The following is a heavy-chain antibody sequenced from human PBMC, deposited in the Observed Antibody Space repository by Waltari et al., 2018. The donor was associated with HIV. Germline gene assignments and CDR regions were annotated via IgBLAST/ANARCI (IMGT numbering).Heavy chain of an antibody. CDR1: GYTFTAYY. V-gene: IGHV1-2*02. CDR3: VRQMTFYDAFDI. Sequence: QVQLLQSGAEVKKPGASVNVSCKASGYTFTAYYIHWVRQAPGQGLEWMGWVYPNTGDTNYAQKFQGRVTMARDASIRTVSMELSRLRSDDTAVYYCVRQMTFYDAFDIWGQGTLVTVSA. CDR2: VYPNTGDT. J-gene: IGHJ3*02.